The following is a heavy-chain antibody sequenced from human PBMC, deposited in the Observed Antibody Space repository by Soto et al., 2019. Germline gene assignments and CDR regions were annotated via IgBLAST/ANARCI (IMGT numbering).Heavy chain of an antibody. CDR1: VGSVTNSSYY. CDR2: VYYRGRS. CDR3: VSQRTTVPTQAYFDY. Sequence: SETLSVTCTVSVGSVTNSSYYWGWIRQSPGKGLEWIGSVYYRGRSYSKSSVKSRVTISVDTSKNRFSLSLNSVTASDTAVYFCVSQRTTVPTQAYFDYWGPGALVTVSS. J-gene: IGHJ4*02. V-gene: IGHV4-39*01. D-gene: IGHD4-17*01.